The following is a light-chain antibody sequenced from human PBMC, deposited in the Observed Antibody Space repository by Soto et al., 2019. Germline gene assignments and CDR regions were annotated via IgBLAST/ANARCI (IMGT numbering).Light chain of an antibody. Sequence: EVVMTQSPATLSVSPGERATLSCRASETVATNLAWYQQKPGQAPRLLISGASTRAAGISDRFRGSGSGTEFTLTISSLRSEDSASYYCQQYFDWPPMKFGKGTKV. J-gene: IGKJ1*01. CDR3: QQYFDWPPMK. CDR2: GAS. CDR1: ETVATN. V-gene: IGKV3-15*01.